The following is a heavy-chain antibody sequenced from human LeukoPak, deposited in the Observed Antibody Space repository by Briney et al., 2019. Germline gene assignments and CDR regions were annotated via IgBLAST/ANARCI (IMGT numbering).Heavy chain of an antibody. CDR1: GGSISSDY. D-gene: IGHD3-22*01. CDR3: ARQTYYDSSGYTRGVIDY. CDR2: IYYSGNT. J-gene: IGHJ4*02. V-gene: IGHV4-59*08. Sequence: KPSETLSLTCTVSGGSISSDYWSWIRQTPGKGLEWIGYIYYSGNTNYNPSLKSRVTLPLDTSKNQFSLKLSSVTTADTAVYYCARQTYYDSSGYTRGVIDYWGQGTLVTVSS.